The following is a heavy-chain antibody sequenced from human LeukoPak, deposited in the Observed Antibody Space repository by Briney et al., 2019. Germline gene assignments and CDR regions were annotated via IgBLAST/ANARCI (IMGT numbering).Heavy chain of an antibody. CDR1: GGSISSGGYY. CDR3: ARVSGTVTYVWFDP. Sequence: PSETLSLTCTVSGGSISSGGYYWSWLRQHPGKGLEWIVYIYYSGSTYYNPSLKSRVTISVDTSKDQFSLKLSSMTAADTAVYYCARVSGTVTYVWFDPWGQGTLVTVSS. V-gene: IGHV4-31*03. CDR2: IYYSGST. D-gene: IGHD4-17*01. J-gene: IGHJ5*02.